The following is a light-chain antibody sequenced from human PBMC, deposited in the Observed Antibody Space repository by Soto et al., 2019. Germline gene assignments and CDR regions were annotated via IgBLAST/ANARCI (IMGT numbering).Light chain of an antibody. CDR1: QSIDSW. CDR3: QQYRGKPFT. V-gene: IGKV1-5*01. J-gene: IGKJ2*01. Sequence: DIQMTQSPSTRSASVGDRVTIACRASQSIDSWLAWYQQKPGKAPKFLIYDASDLESGVPSRFSGSGSGTEFTLTISSLQPDDFATYYCQQYRGKPFTFGQGTKVEIK. CDR2: DAS.